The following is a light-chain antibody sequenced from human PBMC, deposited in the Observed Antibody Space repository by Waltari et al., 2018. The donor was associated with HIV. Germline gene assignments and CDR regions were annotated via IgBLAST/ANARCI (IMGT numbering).Light chain of an antibody. J-gene: IGLJ3*02. Sequence: QSALTQPASVSASLGQSITIPCLTPTPHFTTFDSVSWYQHHPGKAPQLVIYDANVRPSGAPFRFSGSKSGNTASLIISDVQPEDEAHYYCSSYFSPGGLVFGGGTKLTVL. CDR1: TPHFTTFDS. CDR2: DAN. V-gene: IGLV2-14*01. CDR3: SSYFSPGGLV.